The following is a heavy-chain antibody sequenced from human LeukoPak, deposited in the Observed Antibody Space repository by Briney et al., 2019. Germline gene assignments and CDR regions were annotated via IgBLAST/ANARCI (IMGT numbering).Heavy chain of an antibody. D-gene: IGHD1-26*01. J-gene: IGHJ6*03. CDR1: GFTFDDYT. Sequence: PGGSLRLSCAASGFTFDDYTMHWVRQAPGKGLEWVSLISWDGGSTYYADSVKGRFTISRDNSKNSLYLQMNSLRTEDTALYYCAKDTRGEPGAGGYYYYMDVWGKGTTVTVSS. CDR3: AKDTRGEPGAGGYYYYMDV. V-gene: IGHV3-43*01. CDR2: ISWDGGST.